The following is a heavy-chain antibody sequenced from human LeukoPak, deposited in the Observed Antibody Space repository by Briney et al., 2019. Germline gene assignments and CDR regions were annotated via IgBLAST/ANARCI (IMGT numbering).Heavy chain of an antibody. CDR3: ARAPTVTTDYYYYGMDV. CDR1: GGTFSSYA. V-gene: IGHV1-69*04. J-gene: IGHJ6*02. CDR2: IIPILGIA. D-gene: IGHD4-17*01. Sequence: ASVNVSCKASGGTFSSYAISWVRQAPGQGLEWMGRIIPILGIANYAQKFQGRVTITADKSTSTAYMELSSLRSEDTAVYYCARAPTVTTDYYYYGMDVWGQGTTVTVSS.